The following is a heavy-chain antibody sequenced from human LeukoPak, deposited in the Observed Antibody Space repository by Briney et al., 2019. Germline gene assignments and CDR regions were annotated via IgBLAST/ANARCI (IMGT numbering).Heavy chain of an antibody. V-gene: IGHV3-21*01. D-gene: IGHD2-8*01. Sequence: GGSLRLSCATSGFTFSSYSMNWVRQALGKGLEWVSSINTGSTYINYADSVKGRFTISGDNAKNSLYLQMNSLRAEDTAVYYCARDFYCDNGECFDNWGQGTLVTVSS. CDR2: INTGSTYI. J-gene: IGHJ4*02. CDR1: GFTFSSYS. CDR3: ARDFYCDNGECFDN.